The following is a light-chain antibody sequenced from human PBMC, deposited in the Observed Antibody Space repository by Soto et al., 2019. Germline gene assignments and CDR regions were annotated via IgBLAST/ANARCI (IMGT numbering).Light chain of an antibody. Sequence: QSVLTQPPSASGTPGQRVTISCSGSSSNIGSNTVNWYQQLPGTAPKLLIYTINQRPSWVPDRFSGSRSGTSASLAISGLQYEDEAHYYCASWDDSLNGVVFGGGTKVTVL. CDR2: TIN. J-gene: IGLJ3*02. CDR3: ASWDDSLNGVV. CDR1: SSNIGSNT. V-gene: IGLV1-44*01.